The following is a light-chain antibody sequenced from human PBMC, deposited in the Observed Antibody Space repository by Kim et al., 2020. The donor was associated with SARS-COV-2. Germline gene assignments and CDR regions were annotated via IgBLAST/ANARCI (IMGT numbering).Light chain of an antibody. CDR3: QQSYSTPLT. Sequence: DIQMTQSPSSLSASVGDRVTITCRASQSINKYLNWYQQKPGKAPKLLISVASSLQSGVPSRFSGNGSGTDFTLTISSLQPEDFATYYCQQSYSTPLTFVQGTKVDIK. CDR1: QSINKY. CDR2: VAS. J-gene: IGKJ1*01. V-gene: IGKV1-39*01.